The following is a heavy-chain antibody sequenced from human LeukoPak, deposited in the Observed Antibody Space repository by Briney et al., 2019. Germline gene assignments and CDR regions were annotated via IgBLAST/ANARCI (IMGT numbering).Heavy chain of an antibody. V-gene: IGHV3-21*01. J-gene: IGHJ3*02. CDR2: ISSSSTYL. CDR3: ARRSYCGGDCYGSDAFDI. CDR1: GFTLSPYT. Sequence: GGSLRLSCAGSGFTLSPYTMNWVCQAPGKGLEWVSSISSSSTYLDYADSLKGRFTISRDNAKNSLYLQMNSLRAEDTAVYYCARRSYCGGDCYGSDAFDIWGQGTMVTVSS. D-gene: IGHD2-21*02.